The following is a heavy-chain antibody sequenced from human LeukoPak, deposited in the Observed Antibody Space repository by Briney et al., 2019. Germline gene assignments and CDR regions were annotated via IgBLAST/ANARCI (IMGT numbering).Heavy chain of an antibody. CDR3: AEGHYDSSGYYPNWFDP. J-gene: IGHJ5*02. D-gene: IGHD3-22*01. V-gene: IGHV1-3*01. CDR1: GYTFTSYA. Sequence: ASVKVSCKASGYTFTSYAMHWVRQAPGQRLEWMGWINAGNGNTKYSQKFQGRVTITRDTSASTTYMELSSLRSEDTAVYYCAEGHYDSSGYYPNWFDPWGQGTLVTVSS. CDR2: INAGNGNT.